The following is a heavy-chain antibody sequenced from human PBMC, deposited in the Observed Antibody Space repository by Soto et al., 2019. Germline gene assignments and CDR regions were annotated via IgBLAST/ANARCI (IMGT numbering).Heavy chain of an antibody. J-gene: IGHJ4*02. CDR2: ISYDGSNK. CDR1: GFTFSSYA. D-gene: IGHD6-19*01. V-gene: IGHV3-30-3*01. CDR3: ARDQHPRLRSGWYFDY. Sequence: GSLRLSCAASGFTFSSYAMHWVRQAPGKGLEWVAVISYDGSNKYYADSVKGRFTISRDNSKNTLYLQMNSLRAEDTAVYYCARDQHPRLRSGWYFDYWGQGTLVTVS.